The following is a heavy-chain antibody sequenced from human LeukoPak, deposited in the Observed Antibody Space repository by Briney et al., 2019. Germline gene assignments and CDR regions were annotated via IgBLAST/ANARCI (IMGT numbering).Heavy chain of an antibody. V-gene: IGHV3-33*01. Sequence: GGSLRLSCAASGFTFSSYGMHWVRQAPGKGLEWVAVIWYDGSNKYYADSVKGRFTISRDNSKNTLYLQMNSPRAEDTAVYYCARDSLNAYDFWSGYYGFLLYWGQGTLVTVSS. CDR1: GFTFSSYG. CDR3: ARDSLNAYDFWSGYYGFLLY. J-gene: IGHJ4*02. CDR2: IWYDGSNK. D-gene: IGHD3-3*01.